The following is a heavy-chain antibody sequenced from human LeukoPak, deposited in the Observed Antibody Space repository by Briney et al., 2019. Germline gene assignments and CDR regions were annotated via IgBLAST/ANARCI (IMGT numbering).Heavy chain of an antibody. V-gene: IGHV3-21*01. Sequence: GGSLRLSCAASGFTFSSYSMNWVRQAPGKGLEWVSCISSTSSYIYYADSVKGRFTISRDNGKDSLYLQMNSLRAEDTAVYYCARPISTSLYSSSSDYWGQGTLVTVSS. CDR3: ARPISTSLYSSSSDY. CDR2: ISSTSSYI. CDR1: GFTFSSYS. D-gene: IGHD6-6*01. J-gene: IGHJ4*02.